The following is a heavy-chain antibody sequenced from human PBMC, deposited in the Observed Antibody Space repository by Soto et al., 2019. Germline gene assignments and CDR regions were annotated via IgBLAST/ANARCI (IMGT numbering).Heavy chain of an antibody. CDR2: IYYSGST. CDR1: GGSISSGDYY. J-gene: IGHJ4*02. CDR3: ARVRGSGSYHLDY. D-gene: IGHD3-10*01. Sequence: SETLSLTCTVSGGSISSGDYYWSWIRQPPGKGLEWIGYIYYSGSTYYNPSLKSRVTISVDTSKNQFSLKLSSVTAADTAVYYCARVRGSGSYHLDYWGQGTLVTVSS. V-gene: IGHV4-30-4*01.